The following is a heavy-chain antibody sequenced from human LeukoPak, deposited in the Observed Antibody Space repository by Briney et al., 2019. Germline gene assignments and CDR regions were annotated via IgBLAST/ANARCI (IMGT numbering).Heavy chain of an antibody. J-gene: IGHJ4*02. CDR1: GFTFRTYG. Sequence: PWGSLRLSCAASGFTFRTYGMHWVLQTPGKGLEWVAVISYDGSNKYYADSVKGRFTISRDNSKNTLYLQMNSLRAEDTAVYYCAKSRRGSGYDLGYWGQGTLVTVSS. CDR3: AKSRRGSGYDLGY. CDR2: ISYDGSNK. V-gene: IGHV3-30*18. D-gene: IGHD5-12*01.